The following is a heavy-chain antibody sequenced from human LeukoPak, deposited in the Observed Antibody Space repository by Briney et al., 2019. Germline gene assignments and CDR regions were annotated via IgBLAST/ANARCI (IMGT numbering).Heavy chain of an antibody. J-gene: IGHJ4*02. Sequence: GSLRLSCAASGFTFSSYAMSLGRQAPGKGLELGSTISGSGGSTYYADSVKGRFTISRDNSKNTLYLQMNSLRAQDPAVYYCAKDSYIRYFDWLGDWGQGPLVPVSS. D-gene: IGHD3-9*01. CDR3: AKDSYIRYFDWLGD. V-gene: IGHV3-23*01. CDR2: ISGSGGST. CDR1: GFTFSSYA.